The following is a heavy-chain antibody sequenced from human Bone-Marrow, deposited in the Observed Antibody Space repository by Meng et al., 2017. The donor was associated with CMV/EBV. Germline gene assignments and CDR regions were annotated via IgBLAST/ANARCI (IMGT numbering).Heavy chain of an antibody. J-gene: IGHJ4*02. D-gene: IGHD3-16*02. Sequence: GESLKISCAASGFTFSSYGMHWVRQAPGKGLEWVAFIRYDGSNKYYADSVKGRFTISRDSSKNTLYLQMSSLRVEDTAVYYCARSSDWGQGTLVTVSS. CDR3: ARSSD. CDR1: GFTFSSYG. CDR2: IRYDGSNK. V-gene: IGHV3-30*02.